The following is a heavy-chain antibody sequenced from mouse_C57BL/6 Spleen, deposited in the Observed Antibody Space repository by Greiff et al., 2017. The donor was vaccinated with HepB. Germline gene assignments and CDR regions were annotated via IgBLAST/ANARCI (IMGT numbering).Heavy chain of an antibody. D-gene: IGHD1-1*01. CDR2: IYPGDGDT. CDR1: GYAFSSYW. Sequence: QVQLQQSGAELVKPGASVKISCKASGYAFSSYWMNWVKQRPGKGLEWIGQIYPGDGDTNYNGKFKGKATLTADKSSSTAYMQLSSLTSEDSAVYFCARDTTVVASFDYWGQGTTLTVSS. V-gene: IGHV1-80*01. J-gene: IGHJ2*01. CDR3: ARDTTVVASFDY.